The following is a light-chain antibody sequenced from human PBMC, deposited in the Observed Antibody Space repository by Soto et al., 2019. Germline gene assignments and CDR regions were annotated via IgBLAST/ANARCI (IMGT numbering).Light chain of an antibody. J-gene: IGKJ5*01. CDR2: GAS. CDR1: QSVVTN. V-gene: IGKV3-15*01. Sequence: EIVMTQSPATLSVSPGERATLSCRASQSVVTNLAWYQQKPGQAPRLLIYGASTRATGVPVRFSGSGSGTEFTLSISSLKSDDFAIRYCQQYNNWLSITFGQGTRLEIK. CDR3: QQYNNWLSIT.